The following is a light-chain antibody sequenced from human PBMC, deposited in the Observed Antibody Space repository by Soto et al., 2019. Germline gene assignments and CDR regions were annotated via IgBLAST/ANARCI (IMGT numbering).Light chain of an antibody. CDR1: QSISSW. CDR3: QQYSSYLRT. J-gene: IGKJ1*01. V-gene: IGKV1-5*03. Sequence: DIQMTQSPSTLSASMGDRVTITYRASQSISSWLAWYQQKPGKAPKLLIYKASSLESGVPSRFSGSGSGTEFTLTISSLQPDNFATYFCQQYSSYLRTFGQGT. CDR2: KAS.